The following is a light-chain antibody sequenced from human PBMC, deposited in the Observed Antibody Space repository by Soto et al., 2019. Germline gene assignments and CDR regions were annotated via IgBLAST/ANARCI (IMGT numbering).Light chain of an antibody. Sequence: QSVLTQPPSASGTPGQIVAISCSGSTSNIGSNTVTWYQQLPGTAPKLLIYSTSQRSSGVPGRFSGSKSGASASLSISGLLSEDEADDYCAAWEDRLDVYVFGTGTKLTVL. CDR2: STS. CDR3: AAWEDRLDVYV. J-gene: IGLJ1*01. CDR1: TSNIGSNT. V-gene: IGLV1-44*01.